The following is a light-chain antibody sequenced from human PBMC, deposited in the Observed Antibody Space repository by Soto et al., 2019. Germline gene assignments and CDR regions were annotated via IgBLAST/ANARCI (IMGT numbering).Light chain of an antibody. V-gene: IGKV1-39*01. CDR1: QSISSY. Sequence: DIQMTQSPSSLSAAVGDRVTITCRASQSISSYLNWYQQKPGKDPKLLIYAASSLQSGVPSRFSGSGSGTDFTLTISSLQPEDFATYYCQQYNSYWTFGQGTKVDIK. J-gene: IGKJ1*01. CDR2: AAS. CDR3: QQYNSYWT.